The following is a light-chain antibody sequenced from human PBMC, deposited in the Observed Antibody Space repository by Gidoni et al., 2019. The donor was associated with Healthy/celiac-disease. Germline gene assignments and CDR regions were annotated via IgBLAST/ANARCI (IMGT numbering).Light chain of an antibody. V-gene: IGLV2-14*01. CDR2: EVS. CDR1: SSDVGGYNY. Sequence: SALTPPASVSGSPGPSNTISCTGTSSDVGGYNYVSWYQQHPGKAPKLMIYEVSNRPSGVSNRFSGSKSGNTASLTISGLQAEDEADYYCSSYTSSSTPLYVFGTGTKVTVL. CDR3: SSYTSSSTPLYV. J-gene: IGLJ1*01.